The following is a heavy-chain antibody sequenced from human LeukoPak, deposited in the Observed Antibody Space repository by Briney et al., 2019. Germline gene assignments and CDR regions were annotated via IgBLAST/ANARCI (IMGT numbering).Heavy chain of an antibody. D-gene: IGHD1-26*01. Sequence: PGGSLSLSCAASGDTFTEFALHGGPQAPGGSPGWGAFVRHLGTDRCYADSVRGRFIISRDNSKNTLYLQMNSVTADDTAVYYCARLGSGRNYFDPFDYWGQGTLVTVSS. CDR3: ARLGSGRNYFDPFDY. CDR1: GDTFTEFA. CDR2: VRHLGTDR. V-gene: IGHV3-30*02. J-gene: IGHJ4*02.